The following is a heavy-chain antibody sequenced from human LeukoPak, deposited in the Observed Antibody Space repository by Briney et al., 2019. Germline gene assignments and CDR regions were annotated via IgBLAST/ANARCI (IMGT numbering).Heavy chain of an antibody. CDR3: ARQGPYSGSYRGWFYP. J-gene: IGHJ5*02. CDR2: INHSGST. CDR1: GGSFRGYY. Sequence: SETLSLTCAVYGGSFRGYYWSWIRQPPGKGLEWIGEINHSGSTNYNPSLKSRVTISVDTSKNQFSLKLSSVTAADTAVYYCARQGPYSGSYRGWFYPWGQGTLVTVSS. D-gene: IGHD1-26*01. V-gene: IGHV4-34*01.